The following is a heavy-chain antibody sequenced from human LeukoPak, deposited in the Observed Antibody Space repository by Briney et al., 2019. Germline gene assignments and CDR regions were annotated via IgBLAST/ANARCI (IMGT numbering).Heavy chain of an antibody. V-gene: IGHV4-4*07. Sequence: SETLSLTCAVSGASITSCYWSWVRQSAGKGLEWIGGLYTTGTTNYNPSLKSRVTMSGDSSKNQLSLTLTSVTAADTAVYYCVRDGANWEEPNDAFDTWGQGTLVTVSS. CDR3: VRDGANWEEPNDAFDT. CDR1: GASITSCY. CDR2: LYTTGTT. J-gene: IGHJ3*02. D-gene: IGHD1-26*01.